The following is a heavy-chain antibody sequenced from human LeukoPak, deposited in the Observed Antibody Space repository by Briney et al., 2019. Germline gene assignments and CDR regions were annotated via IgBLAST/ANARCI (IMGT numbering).Heavy chain of an antibody. CDR1: GYSISSGYY. CDR2: IYHSGST. D-gene: IGHD4-17*01. CDR3: ARAPTVTNAFDI. Sequence: SETLSLTCTVSGYSISSGYYWGWIRQPPGKGLEWIGSIYHSGSTYYNPSLKSRVTISVDTSKNQFSLKLSSVTAADAAVYYCARAPTVTNAFDIWGQGTMVTVSS. J-gene: IGHJ3*02. V-gene: IGHV4-38-2*02.